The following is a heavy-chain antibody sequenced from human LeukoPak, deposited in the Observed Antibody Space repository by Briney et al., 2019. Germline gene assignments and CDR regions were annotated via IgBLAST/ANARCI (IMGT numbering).Heavy chain of an antibody. CDR2: KSYDGSNK. J-gene: IGHJ3*02. CDR3: AKDMCSSTSCSRRAFDI. V-gene: IGHV3-30-3*01. Sequence: GVSLRLSCAASVFTFSIFAMQWVRQAPAKGLEWVTNKSYDGSNKYYADSVKGRFTISRDNSENTLYLQMNSLRAEGTAVFYCAKDMCSSTSCSRRAFDIWGQGTMVTVSS. D-gene: IGHD2-2*01. CDR1: VFTFSIFA.